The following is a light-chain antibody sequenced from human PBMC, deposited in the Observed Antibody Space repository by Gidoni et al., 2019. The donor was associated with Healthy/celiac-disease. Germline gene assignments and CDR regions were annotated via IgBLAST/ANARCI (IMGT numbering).Light chain of an antibody. CDR1: QSISSY. V-gene: IGKV1-39*01. Sequence: DIQMTQSPSSLSASVGDRVTITCRASQSISSYLNWYQQKPGKAPKLLIYAASSLQSGVPSRFSGSGSGTDFTLTMSSLKPEDFATYYCQQSYSTPPVFTFGPGTKVDIK. CDR2: AAS. J-gene: IGKJ3*01. CDR3: QQSYSTPPVFT.